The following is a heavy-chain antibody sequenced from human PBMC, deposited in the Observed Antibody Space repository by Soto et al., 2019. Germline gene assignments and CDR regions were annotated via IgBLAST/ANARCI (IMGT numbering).Heavy chain of an antibody. CDR3: AKGNYDFWSGPLYYYYYGMDV. CDR1: GFTFSSYA. J-gene: IGHJ6*02. D-gene: IGHD3-3*01. V-gene: IGHV3-23*01. Sequence: GGSLRLSCAASGFTFSSYAMSWVRQAPGKGLEWVSAISGSGGSTYYADSVKGRFTISRDNSNNPLYLQMNSLRAEDTAVYYCAKGNYDFWSGPLYYYYYGMDVWGQGTTVTVSS. CDR2: ISGSGGST.